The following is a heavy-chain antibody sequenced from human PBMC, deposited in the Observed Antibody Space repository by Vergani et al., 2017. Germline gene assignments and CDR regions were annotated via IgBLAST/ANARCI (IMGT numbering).Heavy chain of an antibody. CDR1: GFTFSSYA. V-gene: IGHV3-21*01. CDR3: ARDLFYYDSSGYYSGFFDY. J-gene: IGHJ4*02. D-gene: IGHD3-22*01. CDR2: ISSSSSYI. Sequence: EVQLLESGGGLGQPGGSLRLSCAASGFTFSSYAMSWVRQAPGKGLEWVSSISSSSSYIYYADSVKGRFTISRDNAKNSLYLQMNSLRAEDTAVYYCARDLFYYDSSGYYSGFFDYWGQGTLVTVSS.